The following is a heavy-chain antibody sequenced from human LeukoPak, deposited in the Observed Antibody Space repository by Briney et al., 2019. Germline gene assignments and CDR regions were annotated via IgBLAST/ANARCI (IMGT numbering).Heavy chain of an antibody. CDR3: ARDGGSYNYASYYFHY. D-gene: IGHD5-18*01. V-gene: IGHV3-30-3*01. Sequence: GGSLRLSCAASGFTFSNYAMHWVRQAPGKGLEWVAVISYDGNNKFYADSAKGRFTISRDNSKNTLYLQMNSLKPEDTAIYSCARDGGSYNYASYYFHYWGQGALVTVST. CDR1: GFTFSNYA. CDR2: ISYDGNNK. J-gene: IGHJ4*02.